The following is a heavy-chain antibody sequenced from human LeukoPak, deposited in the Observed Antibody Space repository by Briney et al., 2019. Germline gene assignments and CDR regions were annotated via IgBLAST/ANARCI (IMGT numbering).Heavy chain of an antibody. CDR2: ISGSGGST. CDR3: AKNLSSSWYNFDY. D-gene: IGHD6-13*01. V-gene: IGHV3-23*01. CDR1: GFTFSSYA. J-gene: IGHJ4*02. Sequence: GGSLRLSCAASGFTFSSYAMSWVRQAPGKGLEWVSAISGSGGSTYYADSVKGRFTISRHNSKNTLYLQMNSRRAEDTAVYDCAKNLSSSWYNFDYWGQGTLVTVSS.